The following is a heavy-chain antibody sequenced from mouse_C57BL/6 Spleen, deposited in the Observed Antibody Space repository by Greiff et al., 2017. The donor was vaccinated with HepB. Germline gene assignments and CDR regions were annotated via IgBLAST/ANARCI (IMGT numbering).Heavy chain of an antibody. CDR3: ARLYYYGSSFYFDY. CDR1: GFTFTDYY. Sequence: EVHLVESGGGLVQPGGSLSLSCAASGFTFTDYYMSWVRQPPGKALEWLGFIRNKANGYTTEYSASVKGRFTISRDNSQSILYLQMNALRAEDSATYYCARLYYYGSSFYFDYWGQGTTLTVSS. J-gene: IGHJ2*01. D-gene: IGHD1-1*01. V-gene: IGHV7-3*01. CDR2: IRNKANGYTT.